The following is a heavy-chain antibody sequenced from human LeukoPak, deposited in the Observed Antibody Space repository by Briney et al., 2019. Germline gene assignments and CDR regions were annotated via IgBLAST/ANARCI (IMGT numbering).Heavy chain of an antibody. CDR1: GYTFTDYY. Sequence: SCKASGYTFTDYYMHWVRQAPGKGLEWVAVISYDGSNKYYADSVKGRFTISRDNSKNTLYLQMNSLRAEDSAVYYCARGQRRHSRDYYGSGSYYKADAFDIWGQGTMVTVSS. D-gene: IGHD3-10*01. CDR3: ARGQRRHSRDYYGSGSYYKADAFDI. J-gene: IGHJ3*02. CDR2: ISYDGSNK. V-gene: IGHV3-30-3*01.